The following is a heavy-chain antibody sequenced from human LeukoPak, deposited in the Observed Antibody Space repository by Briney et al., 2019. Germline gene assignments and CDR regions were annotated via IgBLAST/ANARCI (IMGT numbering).Heavy chain of an antibody. CDR3: ARDXXXXAANDY. D-gene: IGHD2-15*01. V-gene: IGHV3-66*01. CDR2: IYSGGST. J-gene: IGHJ4*02. CDR1: GFTVSSNY. Sequence: GGSLRLSCAASGFTVSSNYMSWVRQAPGKGLEWVSVIYSGGSTYYADSVKGRFTISRDNSKNTLYLQMNSLRAEDTAVYYCARDXXXXAANDYWGQGTLVTVSS.